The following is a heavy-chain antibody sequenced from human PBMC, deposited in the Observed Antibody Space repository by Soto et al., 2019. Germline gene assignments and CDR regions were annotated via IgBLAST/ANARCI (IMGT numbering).Heavy chain of an antibody. CDR2: ISSDSDTT. D-gene: IGHD2-21*02. CDR3: ARLPKGSLVTA. V-gene: IGHV3-48*01. Sequence: LVESGGDLVYPGGSLRLSCVASGFRFSDHSMNWVRQAPGKGLQWISYISSDSDTTYYADSVKGRFTVSRDNAKNALFLQMKSLRADDTATYYCARLPKGSLVTAWGQGARVTVSS. CDR1: GFRFSDHS. J-gene: IGHJ4*02.